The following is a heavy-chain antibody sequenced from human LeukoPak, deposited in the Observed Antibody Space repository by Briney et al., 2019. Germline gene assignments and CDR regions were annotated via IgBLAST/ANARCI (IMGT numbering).Heavy chain of an antibody. V-gene: IGHV3-30*02. J-gene: IGHJ4*02. CDR1: GFTFSSYG. CDR2: IRYDGSNK. D-gene: IGHD4-17*01. CDR3: AKAIDYGDFSDY. Sequence: GGSLRLSCAASGFTFSSYGMHWVRQAPGGGLEWVAFIRYDGSNKYYPDSVKGRFTISRDNSKNTLYLQMNSLRAEDTAVYYCAKAIDYGDFSDYWGQGTLVTVSS.